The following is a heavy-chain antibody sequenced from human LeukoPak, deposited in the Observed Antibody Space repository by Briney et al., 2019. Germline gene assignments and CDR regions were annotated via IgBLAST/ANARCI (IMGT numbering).Heavy chain of an antibody. J-gene: IGHJ4*02. CDR3: AREARVVPAAIYEGGFDY. D-gene: IGHD2-2*02. V-gene: IGHV3-21*01. Sequence: GGSLRLSCAASGFTFSSYSMTWVRQAPGKGLEWVSSISSSSSYIYYADSVKGRFTISRDNAKNSLYLQVNSLRAEDTAVYYCAREARVVPAAIYEGGFDYWGQGTLVTVSS. CDR1: GFTFSSYS. CDR2: ISSSSSYI.